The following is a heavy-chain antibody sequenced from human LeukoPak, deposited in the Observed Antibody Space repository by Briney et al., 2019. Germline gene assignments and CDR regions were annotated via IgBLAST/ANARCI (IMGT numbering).Heavy chain of an antibody. D-gene: IGHD1-26*01. Sequence: SVKVSCKASGYTFTSYDINWVRQATGQGFEWMGWMNPNSGNTGYAQKFQGRVTMTRNTSISTAYMELSSLRSEDTAVYYCAREAGATTNWFDPWGQGTLVTVSS. CDR2: MNPNSGNT. J-gene: IGHJ5*02. CDR1: GYTFTSYD. CDR3: AREAGATTNWFDP. V-gene: IGHV1-8*01.